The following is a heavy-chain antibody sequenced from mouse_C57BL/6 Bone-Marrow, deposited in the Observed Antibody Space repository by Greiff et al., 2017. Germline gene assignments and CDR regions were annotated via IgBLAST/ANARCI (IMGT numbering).Heavy chain of an antibody. D-gene: IGHD1-1*01. CDR3: ARDYGSPYYFDY. V-gene: IGHV1-69*01. CDR1: GYTFTSYW. Sequence: QVQLQQPGAELVMPGASVKLSCKASGYTFTSYWMHWVKQRPGQGLEWIGEIDPSDSYTNYHQKFKGKSTLTVDKSSSTAYMQLSSLTSEDSAVYYCARDYGSPYYFDYWGQGTTLTVSS. J-gene: IGHJ2*01. CDR2: IDPSDSYT.